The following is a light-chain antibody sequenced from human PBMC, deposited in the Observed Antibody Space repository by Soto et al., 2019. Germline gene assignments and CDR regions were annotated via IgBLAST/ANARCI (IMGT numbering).Light chain of an antibody. CDR2: SNN. Sequence: QSVLTQPPSASGTPGQRVTISCSGSSSNIGSNTVNWYQQLPGTAPKLLIYSNNQRPSGVPDRFSGSKSGTSASLAISGLQAEDEADYYCQSYDSSLSRRWVFGVGTQLTVL. CDR3: QSYDSSLSRRWV. V-gene: IGLV1-44*01. CDR1: SSNIGSNT. J-gene: IGLJ3*02.